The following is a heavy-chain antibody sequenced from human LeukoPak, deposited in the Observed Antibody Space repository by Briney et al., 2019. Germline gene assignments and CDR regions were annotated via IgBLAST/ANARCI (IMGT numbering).Heavy chain of an antibody. CDR3: VIRGSPMVRNY. V-gene: IGHV3-21*01. J-gene: IGHJ4*02. Sequence: GGSLRLSCAASGFTFSSYSMNWVRQAPGKGLEWVSSISSSSYIYYADSVKGRFTISRDSAKNSLYLQMNSLRAEDTALYYCVIRGSPMVRNYWGQGTLVTVSS. D-gene: IGHD3-10*01. CDR1: GFTFSSYS. CDR2: ISSSSYI.